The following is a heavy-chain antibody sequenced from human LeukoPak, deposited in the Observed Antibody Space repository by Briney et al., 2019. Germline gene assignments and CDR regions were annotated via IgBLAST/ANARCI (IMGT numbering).Heavy chain of an antibody. V-gene: IGHV4-39*07. D-gene: IGHD1-26*01. CDR1: GGSISSSSYY. CDR2: IYYSGST. Sequence: SETLSLTCTVSGGSISSSSYYWGWIRQPPGKGLEWIGSIYYSGSTYYNPSLKSRVTISVDTSKNQFSLKLSSVTAADTAVYYCARDGWELALDAFDIWGQGTMVTVSS. J-gene: IGHJ3*02. CDR3: ARDGWELALDAFDI.